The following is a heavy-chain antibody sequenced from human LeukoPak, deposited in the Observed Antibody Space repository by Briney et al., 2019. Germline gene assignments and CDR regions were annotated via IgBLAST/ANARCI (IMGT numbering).Heavy chain of an antibody. CDR3: AREDSSGWYGYYYGMDV. J-gene: IGHJ6*02. Sequence: GGSLRLSCAASGFTFSSYSMNWVRQAPGKGLEWVSSISSSSSYIYYADSVRGRFTISRDNAKNSLYLQMNSLRAEDTAVYYCAREDSSGWYGYYYGMDVWGQGTTVTVSS. D-gene: IGHD6-19*01. CDR2: ISSSSSYI. V-gene: IGHV3-21*01. CDR1: GFTFSSYS.